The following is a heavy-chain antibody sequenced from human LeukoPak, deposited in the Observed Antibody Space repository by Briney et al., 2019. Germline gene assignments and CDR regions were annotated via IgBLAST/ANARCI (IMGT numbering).Heavy chain of an antibody. CDR2: ISSSGSTI. CDR1: GFTFSSYA. D-gene: IGHD6-19*01. V-gene: IGHV3-48*04. J-gene: IGHJ4*02. Sequence: GRSLRLSCAASGFTFSSYAMHWVRQAPGKGLEWVSYISSSGSTIYYADSVKGRFTISRDNAKNSLYLQMNSLRAEDTAVYYCARGYRGWYLEYYFDYWGQGALVTVSS. CDR3: ARGYRGWYLEYYFDY.